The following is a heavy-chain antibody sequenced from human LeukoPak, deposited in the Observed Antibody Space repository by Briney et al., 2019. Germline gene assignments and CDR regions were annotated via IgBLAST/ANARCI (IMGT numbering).Heavy chain of an antibody. CDR3: ARVLGGLARGRSGWYSSKGLDY. CDR1: GGSISGSSYY. CDR2: IYYSGST. Sequence: SETLSLTCTVSGGSISGSSYYWGWIRQPPGKGLEWIGSIYYSGSTYYNPSLKSRVTISVDTSKNQFSLKLSSVTAADTAVYYCARVLGGLARGRSGWYSSKGLDYWGQGTLVTVSS. V-gene: IGHV4-39*07. J-gene: IGHJ4*02. D-gene: IGHD6-19*01.